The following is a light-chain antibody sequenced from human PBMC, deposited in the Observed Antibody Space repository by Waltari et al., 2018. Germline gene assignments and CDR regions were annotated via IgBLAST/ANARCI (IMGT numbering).Light chain of an antibody. CDR3: QQYHGWPLIT. Sequence: ETVMTQPATLSVSPGESVTLSCRASQSVSSKLAWYQQKRGQAPRLLIYGASTRVSDVPDRFSGSGSGTEFILTISSLRSEDLAVYFCQQYHGWPLITFGQGTRLEIK. CDR2: GAS. CDR1: QSVSSK. V-gene: IGKV3-15*01. J-gene: IGKJ5*01.